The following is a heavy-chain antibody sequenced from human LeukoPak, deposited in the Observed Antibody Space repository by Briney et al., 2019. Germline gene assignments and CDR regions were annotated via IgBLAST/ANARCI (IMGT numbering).Heavy chain of an antibody. J-gene: IGHJ4*02. CDR1: GFTFSSYE. Sequence: PGGSLRLSCAASGFTFSSYEMNWVRQAPGKGLEWVSYISSSSSTIYYADSVKGRFTISRDNAKNSLYLQMNSLRAEDTAVYYCARGQGQLWLLTSNEVPNDYWGQGTLVTVSS. V-gene: IGHV3-48*01. CDR2: ISSSSSTI. D-gene: IGHD5-18*01. CDR3: ARGQGQLWLLTSNEVPNDY.